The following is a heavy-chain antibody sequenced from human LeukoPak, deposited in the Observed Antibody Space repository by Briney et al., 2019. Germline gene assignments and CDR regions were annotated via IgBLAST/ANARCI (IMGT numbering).Heavy chain of an antibody. CDR2: ISAYNGNT. D-gene: IGHD3-3*01. V-gene: IGHV1-18*01. J-gene: IGHJ4*02. CDR1: GGTFSSYA. CDR3: ARVGENDFWSGHDETLFDY. Sequence: ASVKVSCKASGGTFSSYAISWVRQAPGQGLEWMGWISAYNGNTNYAQKLQGRVTMTRDTSISTAYMELSRLRSDDTAVYYCARVGENDFWSGHDETLFDYWGQGTLVTVSS.